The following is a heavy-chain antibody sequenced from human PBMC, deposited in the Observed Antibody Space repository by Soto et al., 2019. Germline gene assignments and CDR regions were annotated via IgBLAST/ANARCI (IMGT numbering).Heavy chain of an antibody. CDR3: GSVFEY. Sequence: LRLSCAASGFTFTNYWMHWVRQGPEKGLVWVSRIDNDGIYTSYADSVKGRFTISRDNAKNTLYLEMKNLRAEDTAVYYCGSVFEYWGQGSLVTVSS. CDR1: GFTFTNYW. J-gene: IGHJ4*02. CDR2: IDNDGIYT. V-gene: IGHV3-74*01.